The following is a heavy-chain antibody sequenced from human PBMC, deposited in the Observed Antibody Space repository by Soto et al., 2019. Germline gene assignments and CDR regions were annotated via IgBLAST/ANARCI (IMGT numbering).Heavy chain of an antibody. Sequence: EVQLVESGGGLVQPGGSLRLSCAASGFTLSNYWMHWARQAPGKGLVWVSRISSDGSSTNYADSVKGRFTIARYNANTTLHLQIHSLRAEDTAVYYCARVPYCSSSSCYSYFDSWGQGTLVTVSS. V-gene: IGHV3-74*01. CDR1: GFTLSNYW. D-gene: IGHD2-2*01. CDR3: ARVPYCSSSSCYSYFDS. J-gene: IGHJ4*02. CDR2: ISSDGSST.